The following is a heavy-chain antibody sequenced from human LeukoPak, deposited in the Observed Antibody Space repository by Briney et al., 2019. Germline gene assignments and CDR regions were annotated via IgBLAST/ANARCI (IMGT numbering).Heavy chain of an antibody. J-gene: IGHJ4*02. CDR3: ARDYSSGWYGGRILDY. CDR1: GFTFSSYA. D-gene: IGHD6-19*01. CDR2: ISSNGGST. Sequence: GGSLRLSCAASGFTFSSYAMHWVRQAPGKGLEYVSAISSNGGSTCYANSVKGRFTISRDNSKNTLYLQMGSLRAEDMAVYYCARDYSSGWYGGRILDYWGQGTLVTVSS. V-gene: IGHV3-64*01.